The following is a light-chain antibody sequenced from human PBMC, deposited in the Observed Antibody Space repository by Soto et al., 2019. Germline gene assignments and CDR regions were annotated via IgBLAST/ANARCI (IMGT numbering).Light chain of an antibody. Sequence: EIVLTQSPCTLSLSPGERATLSCRASQSVSSSYLAWYQQKPGQAPRLLIYGASSRATGIPDRFSGSGSGTDFTLTISRLEPEDFAVYYCQQYGSSRWKFGQGTKVEIK. CDR3: QQYGSSRWK. J-gene: IGKJ1*01. CDR2: GAS. V-gene: IGKV3-20*01. CDR1: QSVSSSY.